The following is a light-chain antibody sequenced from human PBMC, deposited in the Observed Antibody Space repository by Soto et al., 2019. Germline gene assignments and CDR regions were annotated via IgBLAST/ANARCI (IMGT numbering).Light chain of an antibody. CDR3: QQCYMGWT. Sequence: IQMTQSLSSLSATEGDRVTITCRAGQSIGGFLAWYQHQPGKAPKLLIYDASTLESGVPSRFSGTGSGTEFTFSITSLQPEDFGTYYCQQCYMGWTFGQGTKV. J-gene: IGKJ1*01. V-gene: IGKV1-5*01. CDR2: DAS. CDR1: QSIGGF.